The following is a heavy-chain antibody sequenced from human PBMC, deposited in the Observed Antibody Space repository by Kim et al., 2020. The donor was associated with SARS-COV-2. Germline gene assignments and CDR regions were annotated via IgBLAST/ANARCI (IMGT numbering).Heavy chain of an antibody. V-gene: IGHV5-10-1*01. CDR2: IDPSDSYT. CDR1: GYRFTSDW. J-gene: IGHJ3*02. CDR3: ARHGGCGSDCSYDAFKM. D-gene: IGHD2-21*02. Sequence: GESLKISCKGSGYRFTSDWITWVRQTPGKGLEWMGKIDPSDSYTKYSPSFQGHVSMSVDKSTSTAFLQWSNLEPSDTAMYYCARHGGCGSDCSYDAFKMWGQGTFVTVSS.